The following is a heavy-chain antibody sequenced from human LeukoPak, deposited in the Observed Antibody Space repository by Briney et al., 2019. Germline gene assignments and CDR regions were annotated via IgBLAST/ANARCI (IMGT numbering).Heavy chain of an antibody. CDR1: GYSFSKYW. Sequence: GESLKISCKGSGYSFSKYWITWVRQTPGKGLERMGIIYPGDSDTRYSLSFQGQVTISVDKSISTAYLQWSSLKASDTAMYYCARHPPSYFDSSGFPFDYWGQGTLVTVSS. D-gene: IGHD3-22*01. J-gene: IGHJ4*02. V-gene: IGHV5-51*01. CDR2: IYPGDSDT. CDR3: ARHPPSYFDSSGFPFDY.